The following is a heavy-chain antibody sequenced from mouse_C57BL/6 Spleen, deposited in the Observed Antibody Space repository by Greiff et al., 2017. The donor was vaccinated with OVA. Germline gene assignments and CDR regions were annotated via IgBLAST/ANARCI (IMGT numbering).Heavy chain of an antibody. Sequence: QVQLQQSGAELVKPGASVKISCKASGYAFSSYWMNWVKQRPGKGLEWIGQIYPGDGDTNYNGKFKGKATLTADKSSSTAYMQLSSLTSEDSAVYFCARGGTYYYAPEGYFDVWGTGTTVTVSS. CDR3: ARGGTYYYAPEGYFDV. D-gene: IGHD1-1*01. J-gene: IGHJ1*03. V-gene: IGHV1-80*01. CDR1: GYAFSSYW. CDR2: IYPGDGDT.